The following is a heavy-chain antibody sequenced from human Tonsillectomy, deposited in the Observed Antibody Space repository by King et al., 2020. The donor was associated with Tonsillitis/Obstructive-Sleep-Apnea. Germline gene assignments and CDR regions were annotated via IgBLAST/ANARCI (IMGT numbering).Heavy chain of an antibody. J-gene: IGHJ4*02. Sequence: VQLVESGGGLVQPGGSLRLSCAASGFTFSSYGMDLFRQAPGTGLECVSCIISSSSYLNYAVSVKGRFTISSDNAKNSLYLQMNSLRDEDTAVYYCARDFGYSSSSTYWGQGTLVTVSS. CDR2: IISSSSYL. V-gene: IGHV3-48*02. CDR1: GFTFSSYG. D-gene: IGHD6-6*01. CDR3: ARDFGYSSSSTY.